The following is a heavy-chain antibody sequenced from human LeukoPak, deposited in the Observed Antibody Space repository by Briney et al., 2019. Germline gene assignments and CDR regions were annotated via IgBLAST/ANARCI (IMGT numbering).Heavy chain of an antibody. J-gene: IGHJ3*02. V-gene: IGHV4-39*01. CDR2: IYYSGST. CDR3: ARTIKRWISAFDI. Sequence: SETLSLTCTVSGGSISSSSYYWGWIRQPPGTGLEWIGSIYYSGSTYYNPSLKRRVTISVDTSKNQFSLKLSSVTAADTAVYYCARTIKRWISAFDIWGQGTMVTVSS. D-gene: IGHD4-23*01. CDR1: GGSISSSSYY.